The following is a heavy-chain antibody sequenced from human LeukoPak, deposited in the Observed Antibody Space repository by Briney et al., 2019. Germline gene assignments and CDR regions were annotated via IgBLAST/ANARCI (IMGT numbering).Heavy chain of an antibody. CDR3: AREYSSGSMYYFDY. D-gene: IGHD6-19*01. V-gene: IGHV1-2*02. CDR1: GYTFTGYY. Sequence: ASVKVSCKASGYTFTGYYMHWVRQAPGQGLEWMGWINPNSGGTNYAQKFQGRVTKTRDTSISTAYMELSRLRSDDTAVYYCAREYSSGSMYYFDYWGQGTLVTVSS. CDR2: INPNSGGT. J-gene: IGHJ4*02.